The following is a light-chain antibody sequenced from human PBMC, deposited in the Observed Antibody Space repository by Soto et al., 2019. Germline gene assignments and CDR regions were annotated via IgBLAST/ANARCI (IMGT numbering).Light chain of an antibody. CDR3: KQRSDWPIT. CDR2: DVY. Sequence: EILLAQFPSPQSLTPGGRATLSFRASQSVSNYLAWYQQKPGQAHRLLIYDVYTRAAGIQARFTGSGSGTDFTLTITSLEPEDIAVYSCKQRSDWPITFGQGTRLEIK. V-gene: IGKV3-11*01. CDR1: QSVSNY. J-gene: IGKJ5*01.